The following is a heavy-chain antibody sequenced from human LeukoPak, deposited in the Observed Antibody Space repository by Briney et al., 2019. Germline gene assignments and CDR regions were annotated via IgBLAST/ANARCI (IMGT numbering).Heavy chain of an antibody. CDR3: ARGKGSGFNPRGFYYYMDV. J-gene: IGHJ6*03. D-gene: IGHD5-24*01. V-gene: IGHV3-11*04. CDR2: ISSSGSTI. CDR1: GFTFSDYY. Sequence: GGSLILSCAASGFTFSDYYMSWIRQAPGKGLEWVSYISSSGSTIYYADSVKGRFTISRDNAKNSLYLQMNSLRAEDTAVYYCARGKGSGFNPRGFYYYMDVWGKETTVTVSS.